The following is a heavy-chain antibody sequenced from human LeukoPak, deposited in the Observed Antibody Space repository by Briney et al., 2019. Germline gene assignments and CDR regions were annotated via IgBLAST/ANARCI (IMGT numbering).Heavy chain of an antibody. D-gene: IGHD3-3*01. J-gene: IGHJ4*02. Sequence: ASVKVSCKASGYTFTGYYMHWVRQAPGQGLEWMGWINPNIGGTNYAQKFQGRVTMTRDTSISTAYMELSRLRSDDTAVYYCARDPTATIVGVVMGSLYDYWGQGALVTVSS. CDR2: INPNIGGT. CDR3: ARDPTATIVGVVMGSLYDY. V-gene: IGHV1-2*02. CDR1: GYTFTGYY.